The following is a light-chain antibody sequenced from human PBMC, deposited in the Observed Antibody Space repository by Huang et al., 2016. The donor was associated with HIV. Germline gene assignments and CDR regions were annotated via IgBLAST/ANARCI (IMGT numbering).Light chain of an antibody. V-gene: IGKV1-39*01. CDR1: QRISDY. CDR2: GAS. CDR3: QQSYSTPLFT. Sequence: DIQMTQSPSSLSASVGDRVTITCRASQRISDYVNWYQQKPGKAPKILISGASSLQSGVPSRVSGSGSGTDFTLTISSLKPEDFATYYCQQSYSTPLFTFGPGTKVDIK. J-gene: IGKJ3*01.